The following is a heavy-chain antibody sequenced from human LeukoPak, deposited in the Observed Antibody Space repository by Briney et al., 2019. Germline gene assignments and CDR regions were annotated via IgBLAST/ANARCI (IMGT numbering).Heavy chain of an antibody. CDR3: AKEVEQWLVEGADY. V-gene: IGHV3-30-3*01. CDR2: ISYDGSNK. CDR1: GFTFSSFA. D-gene: IGHD6-19*01. Sequence: PGGSLRLSCAASGFTFSSFAMHWVRQAPGKGLEWLAVISYDGSNKYYVDSVKGRFTISRDNSKNTVYLQMNNLRAEDTAVYYCAKEVEQWLVEGADYWGQGTLVTVSS. J-gene: IGHJ4*02.